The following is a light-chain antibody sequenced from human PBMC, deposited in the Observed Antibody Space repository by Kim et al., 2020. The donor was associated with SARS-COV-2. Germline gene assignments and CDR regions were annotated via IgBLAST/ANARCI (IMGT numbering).Light chain of an antibody. Sequence: GPTITISCPGTSGDIGGYNFVSWYQHHPDKAPQLVIYDVNKRPSGVSSRFSGSKSGNTASLTISGLQADDGAHYYCTSYTDRTTLIFGSGTRVAVL. CDR3: TSYTDRTTLI. CDR1: SGDIGGYNF. CDR2: DVN. V-gene: IGLV2-14*03. J-gene: IGLJ1*01.